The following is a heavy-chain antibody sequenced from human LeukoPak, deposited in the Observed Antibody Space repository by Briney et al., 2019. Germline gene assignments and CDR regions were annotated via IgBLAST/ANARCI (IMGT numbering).Heavy chain of an antibody. J-gene: IGHJ4*02. D-gene: IGHD1-26*01. Sequence: GGSLRLSCAASGFTFSSYSMNWVRQAPGKGLEWVSYISSSSSTIYYADSVKGRFTISRDNAKNSLYLQMNSLRAEDTAVYYCARGVGSGSRLRAGDYWGQGTLVTVSS. CDR3: ARGVGSGSRLRAGDY. V-gene: IGHV3-48*01. CDR2: ISSSSSTI. CDR1: GFTFSSYS.